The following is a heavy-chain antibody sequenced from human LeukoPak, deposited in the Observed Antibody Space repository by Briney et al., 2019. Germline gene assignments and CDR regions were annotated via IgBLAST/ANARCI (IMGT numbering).Heavy chain of an antibody. CDR3: AREGWGSGLWYYDR. CDR1: GFTFSGYS. J-gene: IGHJ2*01. V-gene: IGHV3-64*02. Sequence: PGGSLRLSCAASGFTFSGYSMHWVRQAPGKGPEFVSVIGGGGVTTFYADSVKDRFTISRDNSKNTLYLEMGSLRAEDMAVYYCAREGWGSGLWYYDRWGRGTLVTVSS. CDR2: IGGGGVTT. D-gene: IGHD3-16*01.